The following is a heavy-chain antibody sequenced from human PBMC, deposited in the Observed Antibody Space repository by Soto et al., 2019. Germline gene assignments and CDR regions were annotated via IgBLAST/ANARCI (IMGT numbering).Heavy chain of an antibody. V-gene: IGHV2-5*02. CDR1: GFSFSTRGVG. CDR3: ARSRYYDDSGYHYGYWYLDH. J-gene: IGHJ2*01. CDR2: VYWDDDK. D-gene: IGHD3-22*01. Sequence: QITLKESGPTLVKPTQTVTLTCTFSGFSFSTRGVGVGWIRQPPGKALEWLALVYWDDDKFYSPSLKSRLTITKDTSKNQVVLTMTNMDPVDTATYYCARSRYYDDSGYHYGYWYLDHWGRGTLVTVSS.